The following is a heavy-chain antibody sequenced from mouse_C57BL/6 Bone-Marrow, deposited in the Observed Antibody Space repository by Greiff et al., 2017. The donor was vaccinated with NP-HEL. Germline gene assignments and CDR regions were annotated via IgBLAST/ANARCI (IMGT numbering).Heavy chain of an antibody. CDR1: GFTFSDYG. D-gene: IGHD1-1*01. V-gene: IGHV5-17*01. J-gene: IGHJ3*01. CDR3: ARGITTVVAPFAY. CDR2: ISSGSSTI. Sequence: EVKLVESGGGLVKPGGSLKLSCAASGFTFSDYGMHWVRQAPEKGLEWVAYISSGSSTIYYADTVKGRFTISRDNAKNTLFLQMTSLRSEDTAMYYCARGITTVVAPFAYWGQGTLVTVSA.